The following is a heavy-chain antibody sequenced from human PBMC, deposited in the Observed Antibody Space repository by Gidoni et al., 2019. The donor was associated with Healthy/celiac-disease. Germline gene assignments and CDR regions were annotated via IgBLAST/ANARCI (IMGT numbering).Heavy chain of an antibody. CDR2: ISTSGST. J-gene: IGHJ6*02. CDR1: GDSISSGSYY. Sequence: QVQLQESGPGLVKPSQTLSLTCTVSGDSISSGSYYWSWIRRPAGKGLEWIGRISTSGSTNYNPSLKSRVTMSVDTSKNQFSLKLSSVTAADTAVYYCARDLVVPAAKYYYGMDVWGQGTTVTVSS. CDR3: ARDLVVPAAKYYYGMDV. D-gene: IGHD2-2*01. V-gene: IGHV4-61*02.